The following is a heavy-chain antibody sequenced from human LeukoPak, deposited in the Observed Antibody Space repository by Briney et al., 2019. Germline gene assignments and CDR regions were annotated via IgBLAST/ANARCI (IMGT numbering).Heavy chain of an antibody. J-gene: IGHJ4*02. CDR2: INPNSGGT. D-gene: IGHD3-22*01. Sequence: ASAKVSCKASGYTFTGYYMHWVRQAPGQGLEWMGWINPNSGGTNYPLKFQGRVTMTRDTSISTAYMELSRLTSDDTAVYYCVPSNDYYYYFDYWGQGTLVTVSS. CDR1: GYTFTGYY. V-gene: IGHV1-2*02. CDR3: VPSNDYYYYFDY.